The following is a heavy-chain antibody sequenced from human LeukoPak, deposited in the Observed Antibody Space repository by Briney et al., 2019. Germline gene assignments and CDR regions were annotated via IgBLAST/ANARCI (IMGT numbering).Heavy chain of an antibody. Sequence: GASVKVSCKASGYTFTRHYMHWVRQAPGQGLEWMGWINPNSGGTNYAQKFQGRVTMTRDTSISTAYMELSRLRSDDTAVYYCARDPLRVVVVPAAILGNWFDPWGQGTLVTVSS. CDR2: INPNSGGT. CDR1: GYTFTRHY. CDR3: ARDPLRVVVVPAAILGNWFDP. V-gene: IGHV1-2*02. D-gene: IGHD2-2*02. J-gene: IGHJ5*02.